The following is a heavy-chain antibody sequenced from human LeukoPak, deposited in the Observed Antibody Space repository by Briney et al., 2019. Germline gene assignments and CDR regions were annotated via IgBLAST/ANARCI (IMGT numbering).Heavy chain of an antibody. V-gene: IGHV3-23*01. CDR1: GFTFSSYA. CDR2: LSGSGGNT. J-gene: IGHJ4*02. CDR3: ARDNGDY. Sequence: GGSLRLSCAASGFTFSSYAMSWVRQAPGKGLEWVSTLSGSGGNTYYADSVKGRVTISRDNSKNTLYLQMNSLRAEDTAVYYCARDNGDYWGQGTLVTVSS.